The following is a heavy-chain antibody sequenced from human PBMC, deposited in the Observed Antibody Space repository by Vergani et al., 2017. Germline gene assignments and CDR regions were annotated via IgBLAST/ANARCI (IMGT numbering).Heavy chain of an antibody. J-gene: IGHJ4*02. CDR2: ISGSSIYI. CDR3: ARDPGYCSGGSCYVEEGGDY. D-gene: IGHD2-15*01. Sequence: EVQLVEPGGGLVKPGGSLRLSCAASGFTFSTYSLNWVRQAPGKGLEWVSSISGSSIYIYYADSVKGRFTISRDNAKNSLYLQMNSLRAEDTAVYYCARDPGYCSGGSCYVEEGGDYWGQGTLVTVSS. CDR1: GFTFSTYS. V-gene: IGHV3-21*01.